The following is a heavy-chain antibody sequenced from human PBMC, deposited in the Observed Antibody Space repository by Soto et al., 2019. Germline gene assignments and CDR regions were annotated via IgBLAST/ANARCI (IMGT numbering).Heavy chain of an antibody. CDR1: GGTFSSYA. Sequence: QVQLVQSGAEVKKPGSSVKVSCKASGGTFSSYAISWVRQAPGQGLEWMGGIIPIFGTANYAQKFQGRVTITADESTSTAYMELSSLRSEDTAVYHCATNLAYCGGDCYFHYYYGMDVWGQGTTVTVSS. CDR3: ATNLAYCGGDCYFHYYYGMDV. D-gene: IGHD2-21*02. J-gene: IGHJ6*02. V-gene: IGHV1-69*12. CDR2: IIPIFGTA.